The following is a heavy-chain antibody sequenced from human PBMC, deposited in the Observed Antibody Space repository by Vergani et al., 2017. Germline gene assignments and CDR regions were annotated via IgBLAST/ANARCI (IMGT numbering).Heavy chain of an antibody. CDR1: GFTFSSYA. V-gene: IGHV3-30*04. Sequence: QVQLVESVGGVVQPGRSLRLSCAASGFTFSSYAMHWVRQAPGKGLDWVAVISYDGSNKYYADSVKGRFTISRDNSKNTLYLQMNSLRTEDTAVYYCARDDYDFWSGYGLLDAFDIWGQGTMVTVAS. CDR2: ISYDGSNK. CDR3: ARDDYDFWSGYGLLDAFDI. D-gene: IGHD3-3*01. J-gene: IGHJ3*02.